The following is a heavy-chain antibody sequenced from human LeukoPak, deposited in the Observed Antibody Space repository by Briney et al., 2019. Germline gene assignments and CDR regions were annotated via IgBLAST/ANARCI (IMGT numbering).Heavy chain of an antibody. V-gene: IGHV3-73*01. CDR2: IRSKANSYAT. D-gene: IGHD4-17*01. CDR3: TRRGDYGYYYYDMDV. Sequence: GGSLRLSCAASGFTFSGSAMHWVRQASGKGLEWVGRIRSKANSYATAYAASVKGRFTISRDDSKNTAYLQMNSLKTEDTAVYYCTRRGDYGYYYYDMDVWGQGTTVTVSS. CDR1: GFTFSGSA. J-gene: IGHJ6*02.